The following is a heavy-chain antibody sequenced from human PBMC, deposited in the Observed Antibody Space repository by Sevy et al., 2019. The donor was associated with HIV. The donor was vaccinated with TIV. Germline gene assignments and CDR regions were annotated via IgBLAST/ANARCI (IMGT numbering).Heavy chain of an antibody. CDR2: IWYDGTNK. CDR1: RFTFSSYG. CDR3: ARERLAVAGIGYYFDY. J-gene: IGHJ4*02. D-gene: IGHD6-19*01. Sequence: GGSLRLSCAASRFTFSSYGMHWVRQAPGKGLEWVAVIWYDGTNKEYADSVKGRFTISGDNSKNTLYLQMSSLRADDTSVYYCARERLAVAGIGYYFDYWGQGTLVTVSS. V-gene: IGHV3-33*01.